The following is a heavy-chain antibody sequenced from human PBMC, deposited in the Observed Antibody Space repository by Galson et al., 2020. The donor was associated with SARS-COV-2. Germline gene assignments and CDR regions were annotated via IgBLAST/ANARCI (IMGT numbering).Heavy chain of an antibody. J-gene: IGHJ5*02. CDR1: GASINSHF. CDR3: ARDQGATTGKRDWFDP. D-gene: IGHD1-1*01. Sequence: SETLSLTCTVSGASINSHFWSWIRQPPGRGPEWIGSISHTGTTNFNPSLESRVTMSVDTSKNQFSLKLTSVTAADTAVYYCARDQGATTGKRDWFDPGGQGTLVTVSS. CDR2: ISHTGTT. V-gene: IGHV4-59*11.